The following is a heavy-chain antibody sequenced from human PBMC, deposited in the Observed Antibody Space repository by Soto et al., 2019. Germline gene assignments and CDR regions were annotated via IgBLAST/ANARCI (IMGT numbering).Heavy chain of an antibody. CDR1: GDSISSFY. V-gene: IGHV4-59*07. CDR2: VFHTGNT. Sequence: SDTLSLTCSVCGDSISSFYCTWIRQSPGRGLEWIGYVFHTGNTNYDPSLKSRVTITVDTAKNRFSLKLGSVTAADTAVYYCSRSTYTCSSAYFDHWGPGVLVTVSS. D-gene: IGHD6-6*01. CDR3: SRSTYTCSSAYFDH. J-gene: IGHJ4*02.